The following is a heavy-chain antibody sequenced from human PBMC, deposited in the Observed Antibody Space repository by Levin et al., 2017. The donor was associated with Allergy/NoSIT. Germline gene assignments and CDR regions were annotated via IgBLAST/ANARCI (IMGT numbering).Heavy chain of an antibody. J-gene: IGHJ6*02. Sequence: GGSLRLSCAASGFTFSSYAMSWVRQAPGKGLEWVSAISGSGGSTYYADSVKGRFTISRDNSKNTLYLQMNSLRAEDTAVYYCAKDQKVTYYYGSGSPGGMDVWGQGTTVTVSS. V-gene: IGHV3-23*01. D-gene: IGHD3-10*01. CDR2: ISGSGGST. CDR3: AKDQKVTYYYGSGSPGGMDV. CDR1: GFTFSSYA.